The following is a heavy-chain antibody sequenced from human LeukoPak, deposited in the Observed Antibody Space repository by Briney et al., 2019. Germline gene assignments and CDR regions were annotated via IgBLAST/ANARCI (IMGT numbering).Heavy chain of an antibody. V-gene: IGHV4-39*01. J-gene: IGHJ5*02. D-gene: IGHD6-19*01. CDR3: ASLFSVALQFDP. CDR1: GVSISSGSNY. Sequence: PSETLSLTCSVSGVSISSGSNYWGWIRQPPGKGLEWIGSIYYSGSTYYNPSLKSRVTISVDTSKNQFSLKLSSVTAADTAVYYCASLFSVALQFDPWGQGTLVTVSS. CDR2: IYYSGST.